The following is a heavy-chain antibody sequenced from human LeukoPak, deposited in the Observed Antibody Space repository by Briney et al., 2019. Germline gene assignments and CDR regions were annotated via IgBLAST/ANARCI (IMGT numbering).Heavy chain of an antibody. CDR2: IKQDGSER. Sequence: GGSLRLSCVASGFTFSSYWMSWVRQAPGKGLEWVANIKQDGSERYYVDSVKGRFTISRDNAKNSLYLQMNSLRAEDTAVYYCARGFGRPWGQGTLVTVSS. CDR3: ARGFGRP. V-gene: IGHV3-7*03. CDR1: GFTFSSYW. J-gene: IGHJ5*02. D-gene: IGHD3-10*01.